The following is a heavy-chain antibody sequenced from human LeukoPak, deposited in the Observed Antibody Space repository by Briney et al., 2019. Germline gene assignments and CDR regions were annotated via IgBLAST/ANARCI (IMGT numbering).Heavy chain of an antibody. CDR1: GGSISSSSYY. CDR2: IYYSGST. D-gene: IGHD4-17*01. V-gene: IGHV4-39*01. Sequence: SETLSLTCTVSGGSISSSSYYWGWICQPPGKGLEWIGSIYYSGSTYYNPSLKSRVTISVDTSKNQFSLKLSSVTAADTAVYYCARLDYGDYVPTFDYWGQGTLVTVSS. J-gene: IGHJ4*02. CDR3: ARLDYGDYVPTFDY.